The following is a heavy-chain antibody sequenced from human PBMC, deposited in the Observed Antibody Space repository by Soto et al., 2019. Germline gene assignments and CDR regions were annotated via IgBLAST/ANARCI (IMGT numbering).Heavy chain of an antibody. V-gene: IGHV3-23*01. Sequence: EVQLLESGGGLVQPGGSLRLSCAASGFTFSNYDMSWVRQAPGKGLEWVSTISGGGGRIYYADYVKGRFTISRDNSQNTLYMEMNSLRAEDTAVYYSAKRPASLVCFDYWGQGTLVTVSS. D-gene: IGHD2-2*01. CDR2: ISGGGGRI. CDR3: AKRPASLVCFDY. CDR1: GFTFSNYD. J-gene: IGHJ4*02.